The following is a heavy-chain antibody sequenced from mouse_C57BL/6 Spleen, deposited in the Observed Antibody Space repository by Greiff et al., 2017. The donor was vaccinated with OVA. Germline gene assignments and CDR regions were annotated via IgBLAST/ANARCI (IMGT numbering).Heavy chain of an antibody. Sequence: VHLVESGAELVMPGASVKLSCKASGYTFTSYWMHWVKQRPGQGLEWIGEIDPSDSYTNYNQKFKGKSTLTVDKSSSTAYMQLSSLTSEDSAVYYCAHGPYGNYLAYWGQGTLVTVSA. V-gene: IGHV1-69*01. CDR2: IDPSDSYT. CDR3: AHGPYGNYLAY. J-gene: IGHJ3*01. D-gene: IGHD2-1*01. CDR1: GYTFTSYW.